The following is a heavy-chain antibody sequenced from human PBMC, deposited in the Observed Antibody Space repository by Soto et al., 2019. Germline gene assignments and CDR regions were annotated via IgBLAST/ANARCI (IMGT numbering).Heavy chain of an antibody. CDR1: GGTFSSYA. V-gene: IGHV1-69*13. CDR3: ARDQMGTIIGGMDV. J-gene: IGHJ6*02. Sequence: ASVKVSCKASGGTFSSYAISWVRQAPGQGLEWMGGIIPIFGTTHYAQSFQDRVILTADESTGTAYMELSSLTSKDTAVYYCARDQMGTIIGGMDVWGQGTTVTVSS. CDR2: IIPIFGTT. D-gene: IGHD3-16*02.